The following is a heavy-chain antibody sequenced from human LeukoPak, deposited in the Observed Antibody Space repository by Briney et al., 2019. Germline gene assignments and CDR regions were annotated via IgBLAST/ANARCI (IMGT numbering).Heavy chain of an antibody. Sequence: ASVKVSCKASGYTFTGYYMHWVRQAPGQGLEWMGWINPNSGGTNYAQKFQGRVTMTRDTSISTAYMELSRLRSDDTAVYYCARAMYSSSWTVAFDIWGQGTMVTVSS. CDR1: GYTFTGYY. V-gene: IGHV1-2*02. CDR3: ARAMYSSSWTVAFDI. CDR2: INPNSGGT. J-gene: IGHJ3*02. D-gene: IGHD6-13*01.